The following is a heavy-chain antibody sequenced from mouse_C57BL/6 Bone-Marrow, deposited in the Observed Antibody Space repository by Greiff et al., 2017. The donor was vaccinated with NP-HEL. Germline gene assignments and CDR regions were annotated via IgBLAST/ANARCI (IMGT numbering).Heavy chain of an antibody. J-gene: IGHJ4*01. V-gene: IGHV1-78*01. Sequence: QVQLQQSDAELVKPGASVKISCKVSGYTFTDHTIHWMKQRPEQGLEWIGYIYPRDGSTKSNEKFKGKATLTADTSSSTAYMQLNNLTSEDSSVYFCARAYDCYYGAMDYWGQGTSVTVSS. CDR3: ARAYDCYYGAMDY. D-gene: IGHD2-3*01. CDR2: IYPRDGST. CDR1: GYTFTDHT.